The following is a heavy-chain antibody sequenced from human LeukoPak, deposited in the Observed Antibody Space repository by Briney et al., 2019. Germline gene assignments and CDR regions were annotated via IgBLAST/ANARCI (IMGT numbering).Heavy chain of an antibody. CDR2: IYNNGRT. CDR1: GGSISSGDYY. D-gene: IGHD6-13*01. CDR3: ARDRSSSWSSFDY. J-gene: IGHJ4*02. V-gene: IGHV4-30-4*01. Sequence: PSQTLSLTCTVSGGSISSGDYYWSWIRQPPGKGLEWIGYIYNNGRTYYNPSLKSRVTISVDTSKNLFSLKVSSVTAADAAVYYCARDRSSSWSSFDYWGQGTLVTVSS.